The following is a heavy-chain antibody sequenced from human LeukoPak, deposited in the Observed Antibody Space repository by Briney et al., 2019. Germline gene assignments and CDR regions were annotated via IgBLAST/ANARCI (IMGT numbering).Heavy chain of an antibody. CDR3: ARRVVVPAAPYYFDY. CDR2: INSDGSST. D-gene: IGHD2-2*01. J-gene: IGHJ4*02. Sequence: GGSLRLSCAASGFIFSSYWMHWVRQAPGKGLVWVSRINSDGSSTSYADSVKGRFTISGDNAKNTLYLQMNSLRAEDTAVYYCARRVVVPAAPYYFDYWGQGTLVTVSS. CDR1: GFIFSSYW. V-gene: IGHV3-74*01.